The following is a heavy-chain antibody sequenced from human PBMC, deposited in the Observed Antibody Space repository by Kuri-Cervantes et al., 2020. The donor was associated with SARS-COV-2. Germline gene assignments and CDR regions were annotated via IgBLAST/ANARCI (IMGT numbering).Heavy chain of an antibody. V-gene: IGHV3-7*05. J-gene: IGHJ4*02. D-gene: IGHD5-18*01. CDR1: GFTFSSYW. CDR2: IKQEGSEK. Sequence: GESLKISCAASGFTFSSYWMSWVRQAPGKGLEWVANIKQEGSEKYYVDSVKGRFTISRDNAKNSLYLQMNSLRAEDTAVYYCATGVRGYSYGPDYWGQGTLVTVSS. CDR3: ATGVRGYSYGPDY.